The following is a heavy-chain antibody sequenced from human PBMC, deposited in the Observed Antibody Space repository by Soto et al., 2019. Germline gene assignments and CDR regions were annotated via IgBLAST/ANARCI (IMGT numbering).Heavy chain of an antibody. Sequence: ASVKVSCKASGYTFTGYYMHWVRQAPGQGLEWMGWINPNSGGTNYAQKFQGWVTMTRDASISTAYMELSRLRSDDTAVYYCARGPVAAAGTLGGFRDYGMDVWGQGPTVTVSS. D-gene: IGHD6-13*01. V-gene: IGHV1-2*04. CDR1: GYTFTGYY. J-gene: IGHJ6*02. CDR3: ARGPVAAAGTLGGFRDYGMDV. CDR2: INPNSGGT.